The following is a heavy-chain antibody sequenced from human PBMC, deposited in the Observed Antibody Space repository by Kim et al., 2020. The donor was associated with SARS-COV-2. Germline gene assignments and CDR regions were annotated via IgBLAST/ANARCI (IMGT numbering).Heavy chain of an antibody. CDR3: ARDPPYDYGGTSGKDY. CDR1: GFTFSSYS. Sequence: GGSLRLSCAASGFTFSSYSMNWVRQAPGKGLEWVSSISSSSSYIYYADSVKGRFTISRDNAKNSLYLQMNSLRAKDRAVYYCARDPPYDYGGTSGKDYWSKNSVVIVSS. V-gene: IGHV3-21*01. D-gene: IGHD4-17*01. CDR2: ISSSSSYI. J-gene: IGHJ4*02.